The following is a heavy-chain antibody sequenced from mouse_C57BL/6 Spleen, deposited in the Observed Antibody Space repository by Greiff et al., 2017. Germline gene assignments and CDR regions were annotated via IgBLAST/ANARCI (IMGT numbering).Heavy chain of an antibody. Sequence: EVQRVESGAELVRPGASVKLSCTASGFNIKDDYMHWVKQRPEQGLEWIGWIDPENGDTEYASKFQGKATITADTSSNTAYLHLSSLTSEDTAVYYCTTAHYYGSSYKFAYWGQGTLVTVSA. V-gene: IGHV14-4*01. J-gene: IGHJ3*01. CDR2: IDPENGDT. CDR3: TTAHYYGSSYKFAY. CDR1: GFNIKDDY. D-gene: IGHD1-1*01.